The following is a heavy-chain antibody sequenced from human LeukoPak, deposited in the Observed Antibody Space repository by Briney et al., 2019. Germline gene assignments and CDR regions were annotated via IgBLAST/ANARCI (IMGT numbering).Heavy chain of an antibody. J-gene: IGHJ4*02. CDR2: INPNSGDT. V-gene: IGHV1-2*02. D-gene: IGHD3-10*01. CDR3: ARSGVNYYASGGY. CDR1: GGTFSSYA. Sequence: ASVKVSCKASGGTFSSYAISWVRQAPGQGLEWMGWINPNSGDTTYALKFQGRVTMTRDTSISTAYVELSRLRSDDTAVYYCARSGVNYYASGGYWGQGTLVTVSS.